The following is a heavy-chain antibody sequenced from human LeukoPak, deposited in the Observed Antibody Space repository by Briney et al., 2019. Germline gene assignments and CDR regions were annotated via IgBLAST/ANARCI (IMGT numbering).Heavy chain of an antibody. CDR1: GFTFSNYW. J-gene: IGHJ4*02. CDR2: MNSDGSST. Sequence: GGSLRLSCAASGFTFSNYWMNWVRQAPGKGLGWVSRMNSDGSSTTYADSVKGRFTISRDNAKNTLYLQMNSLRAEDTAVYYCARDVAAYGVTTSFDYWGQGTLVTVSS. V-gene: IGHV3-74*01. D-gene: IGHD4-17*01. CDR3: ARDVAAYGVTTSFDY.